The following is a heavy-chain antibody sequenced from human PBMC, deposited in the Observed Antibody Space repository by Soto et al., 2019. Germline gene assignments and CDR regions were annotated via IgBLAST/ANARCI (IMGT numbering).Heavy chain of an antibody. D-gene: IGHD6-6*01. CDR2: ISSSSSYI. Sequence: GGSLRLFCAASGFTFSSYSMNWVRQAPGKGLEWVSSISSSSSYIYYADSVKGRFTISRDNAKNSLYLQMNSLRAEDTAVYYCARDLSSSFVDPWGQGTLVTVSS. CDR3: ARDLSSSFVDP. V-gene: IGHV3-21*01. J-gene: IGHJ5*02. CDR1: GFTFSSYS.